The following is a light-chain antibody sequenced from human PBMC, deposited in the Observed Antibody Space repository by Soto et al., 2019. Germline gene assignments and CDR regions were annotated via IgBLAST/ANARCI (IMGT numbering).Light chain of an antibody. CDR1: QSISTNY. V-gene: IGKV3-20*01. CDR3: QQYGRT. Sequence: EVVLTQSPGTLSLSPGERATLSCKTSQSISTNYLAWYQHKPGKAPRLLIYAASNRITGIPDRFSGSGSGTDFTLTISRLEPEDFALYYCQQYGRTFGQGTRLEIK. J-gene: IGKJ5*01. CDR2: AAS.